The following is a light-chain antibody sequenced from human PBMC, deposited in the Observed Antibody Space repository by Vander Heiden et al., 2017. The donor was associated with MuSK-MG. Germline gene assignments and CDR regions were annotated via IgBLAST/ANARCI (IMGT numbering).Light chain of an antibody. J-gene: IGLJ2*01. CDR2: SNN. CDR3: AAQDDSLNVVV. V-gene: IGLV1-44*01. CDR1: SSNIGSNT. Sequence: QSVLTQPTSASGTPAQRVTISCSGSSSNIGSNTVNWYQQLPGTAPKRPCYSNNQRPSGVPDRFSGSKAGTSESPDPTGLQSEDEADYDGAAQDDSLNVVVFGGGTKLTVL.